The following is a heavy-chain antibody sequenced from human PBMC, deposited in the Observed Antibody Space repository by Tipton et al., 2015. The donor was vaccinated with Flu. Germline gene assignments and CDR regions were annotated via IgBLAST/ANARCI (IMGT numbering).Heavy chain of an antibody. CDR3: ARDPPLYNYIWGSAFDY. Sequence: SLRLSCAASGFTFSSYSMNWVRQAPGKGLEWVSSISSRSSYIYYADSVKDRFTISRDNAKNSLFLQMNSLRAEDTAAYYCARDPPLYNYIWGSAFDYWGQGTLVTVSS. CDR2: ISSRSSYI. J-gene: IGHJ4*02. CDR1: GFTFSSYS. D-gene: IGHD3-16*01. V-gene: IGHV3-21*01.